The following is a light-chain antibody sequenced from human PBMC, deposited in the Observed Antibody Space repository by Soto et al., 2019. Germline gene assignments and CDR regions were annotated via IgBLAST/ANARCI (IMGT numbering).Light chain of an antibody. CDR2: KFS. Sequence: EIVMTQTPLSSPVTLGQPASISCRSSQSLVHSDGNTYLSWLQQRPGQPPRLLIYKFSNRFSGVPDRFSGRGAGTDFTLKISRVEAEDVGVYYCTQATHFPRTFGQGTKVEIK. V-gene: IGKV2-24*01. J-gene: IGKJ1*01. CDR3: TQATHFPRT. CDR1: QSLVHSDGNTY.